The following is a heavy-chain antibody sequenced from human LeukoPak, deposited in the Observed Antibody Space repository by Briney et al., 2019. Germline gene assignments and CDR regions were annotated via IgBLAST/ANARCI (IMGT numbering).Heavy chain of an antibody. Sequence: SETLSLTCAVYGGSFSGYYWSWIRQPPGKGLGWIGVINHSGSTTYNPSLKSRVTMSVTTSKDQFYLKLSSVTAADTAVDYCARVRYSDSSVLTRKRSYYFDYWGQGTLVTVSS. J-gene: IGHJ4*02. CDR3: ARVRYSDSSVLTRKRSYYFDY. CDR2: INHSGST. V-gene: IGHV4-34*10. D-gene: IGHD3-22*01. CDR1: GGSFSGYY.